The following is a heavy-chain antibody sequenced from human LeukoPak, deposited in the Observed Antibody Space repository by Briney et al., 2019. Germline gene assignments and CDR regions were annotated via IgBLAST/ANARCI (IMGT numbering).Heavy chain of an antibody. CDR2: IHSSGST. D-gene: IGHD1-14*01. CDR1: AGSISNYF. Sequence: PSETLSLTCTVSAGSISNYFWNWLRQPPGKGLEWIGYIHSSGSTNYNPSLKSRVTIAVATSKNQFSLKLSSVTAADTAVYYCASNLPGTRNFWFDPWGQGTLVTVSS. V-gene: IGHV4-59*08. CDR3: ASNLPGTRNFWFDP. J-gene: IGHJ5*02.